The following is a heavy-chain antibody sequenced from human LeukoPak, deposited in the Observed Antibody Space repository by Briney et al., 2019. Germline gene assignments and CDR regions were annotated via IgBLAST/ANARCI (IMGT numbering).Heavy chain of an antibody. CDR2: INHSGST. CDR3: ARQGYYDSSGYPDP. D-gene: IGHD3-22*01. CDR1: SGSFSGYY. V-gene: IGHV4-34*01. J-gene: IGHJ5*02. Sequence: PSETLSLTCAGYSGSFSGYYGSWIRHPPGKGPELIGEINHSGSTNYNPSLKSRVTISVDTSKNQFSLKLCSVTAADTAVYYCARQGYYDSSGYPDPWGQGTLVTVSS.